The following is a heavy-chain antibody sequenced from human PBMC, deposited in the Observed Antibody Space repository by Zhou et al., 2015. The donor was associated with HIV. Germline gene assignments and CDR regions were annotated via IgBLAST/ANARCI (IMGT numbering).Heavy chain of an antibody. D-gene: IGHD3-10*01. V-gene: IGHV1-69*15. Sequence: QVQLVQSGAEVKEPGSSVRVSCKASGGTFGSYALSWVRQVPGQGLDWMGRILPIFGTPTYAEKFQGRLTITADESTSAVYVELSGLGSEDTAAYYCAREAEGPIGITMVRSTNFDYWGQGTLVTVSS. CDR3: AREAEGPIGITMVRSTNFDY. J-gene: IGHJ4*02. CDR1: GGTFGSYA. CDR2: ILPIFGTP.